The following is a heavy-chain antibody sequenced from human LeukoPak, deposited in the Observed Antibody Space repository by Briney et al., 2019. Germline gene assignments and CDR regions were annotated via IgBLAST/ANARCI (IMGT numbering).Heavy chain of an antibody. J-gene: IGHJ4*02. Sequence: QSGGSLRLSCAASGFTFSYYWMSWVRQARGKGLEWVANIKQDGSEKYYVDSVKGRFTISRDNAKNSLYLQMNSLRAEDTAIYYCAKAYYYTSGNFWGQGTLVTVSS. CDR2: IKQDGSEK. CDR1: GFTFSYYW. D-gene: IGHD3-10*01. CDR3: AKAYYYTSGNF. V-gene: IGHV3-7*01.